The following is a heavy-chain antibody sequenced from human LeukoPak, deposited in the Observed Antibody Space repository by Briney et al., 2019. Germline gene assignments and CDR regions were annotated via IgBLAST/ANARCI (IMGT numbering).Heavy chain of an antibody. D-gene: IGHD5-18*01. Sequence: GGSLRLSCAASGFTVSSNYMSWVRQAPGKGLEWVSVIYSGGSTYYADSVKGRFTISRDNSKNTLYLQMNSLRAEDTAVYYCARERVDTAMVYFDYWAREPWSPSPQ. V-gene: IGHV3-66*01. CDR3: ARERVDTAMVYFDY. J-gene: IGHJ4*02. CDR1: GFTVSSNY. CDR2: IYSGGST.